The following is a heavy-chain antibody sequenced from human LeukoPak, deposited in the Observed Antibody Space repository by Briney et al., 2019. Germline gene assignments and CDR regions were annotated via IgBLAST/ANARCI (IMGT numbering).Heavy chain of an antibody. CDR2: MAHDGSNI. V-gene: IGHV3-30-3*01. CDR3: ARASDRMYDEFWEGYFSSFDF. Sequence: GRSLRLSCAASGFTFNSYAMHWVRQGPGKGLEWVAVMAHDGSNIYYAGSVQGRFTISRDDSKDTLYLQMNSLRLEDTAVYYCARASDRMYDEFWEGYFSSFDFWGQGTRVTVSS. CDR1: GFTFNSYA. D-gene: IGHD3-3*01. J-gene: IGHJ4*02.